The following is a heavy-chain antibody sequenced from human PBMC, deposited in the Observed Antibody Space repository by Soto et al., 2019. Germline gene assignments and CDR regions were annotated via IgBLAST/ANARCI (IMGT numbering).Heavy chain of an antibody. Sequence: QVQLQESGPGLVKPSQTLSLTCTVSGGSISSGGYYWSWIRQHPGKGLEWIGYIYYSGSTYYNPALKSRVTLSVDTSKNQFSLKLSSVTAADTAVYYCARGHKVMNFDYWGQGTLVTVSS. CDR3: ARGHKVMNFDY. CDR2: IYYSGST. D-gene: IGHD2-21*01. CDR1: GGSISSGGYY. V-gene: IGHV4-31*03. J-gene: IGHJ4*02.